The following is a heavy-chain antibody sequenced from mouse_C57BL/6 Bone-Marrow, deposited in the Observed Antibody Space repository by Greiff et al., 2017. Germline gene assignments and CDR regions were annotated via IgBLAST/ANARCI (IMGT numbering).Heavy chain of an antibody. J-gene: IGHJ3*01. CDR3: ARDYGSSYDWFAY. D-gene: IGHD1-1*01. CDR2: ISDGGSYT. Sequence: EVKLMESGGGLVKPGGSLKLSCAASGFTFSSYAMSWVRQTPEKRLEWVATISDGGSYTYYPDNVKGRFTISRDNAKNNLYLQMSHLKSEDTAMYYCARDYGSSYDWFAYWGQGTLVTVSA. CDR1: GFTFSSYA. V-gene: IGHV5-4*01.